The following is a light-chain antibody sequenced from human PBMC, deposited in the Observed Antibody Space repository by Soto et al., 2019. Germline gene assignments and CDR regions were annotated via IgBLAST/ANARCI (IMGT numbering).Light chain of an antibody. V-gene: IGLV2-14*01. Sequence: QSALTQPASVSGSPRQSITIPCTGTSNDVGGYNYVSWYRQPPGKAPKLVIYDVSNRPAGVSNRFSGSKSGNTASLTISGLQAEDEADYYCTSYSTSSTLGYVFGSGTKVTVL. CDR1: SNDVGGYNY. CDR2: DVS. CDR3: TSYSTSSTLGYV. J-gene: IGLJ1*01.